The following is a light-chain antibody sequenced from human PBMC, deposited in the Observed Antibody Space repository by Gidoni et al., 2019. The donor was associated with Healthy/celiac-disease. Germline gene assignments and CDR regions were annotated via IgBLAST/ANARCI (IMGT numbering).Light chain of an antibody. CDR3: QQRSNWPA. J-gene: IGKJ4*01. Sequence: EIVLTQSPATLSLSPGERATLSCRASQSVSSYLAWYQPKPGQAPRLLIYDASNRATGIPARFSGSGSGTDFTLTISSLEPEDFAVYYCQQRSNWPAFGGXTKVEIK. CDR1: QSVSSY. V-gene: IGKV3-11*01. CDR2: DAS.